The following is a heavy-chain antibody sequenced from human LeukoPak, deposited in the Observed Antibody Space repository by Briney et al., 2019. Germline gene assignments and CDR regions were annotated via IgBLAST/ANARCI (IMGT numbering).Heavy chain of an antibody. V-gene: IGHV1-18*04. J-gene: IGHJ4*02. CDR2: ISTYNGNT. CDR1: GYNFDRYG. D-gene: IGHD6-19*01. Sequence: ASVKVSCKGSGYNFDRYGVNWVRLAPGHGLEWVGWISTYNGNTFYAQKFEGRVTMTTDTSTNTVYMDPRSLRSDDTAVYYCAREDEVGGYVDYWGQGTLVTVSS. CDR3: AREDEVGGYVDY.